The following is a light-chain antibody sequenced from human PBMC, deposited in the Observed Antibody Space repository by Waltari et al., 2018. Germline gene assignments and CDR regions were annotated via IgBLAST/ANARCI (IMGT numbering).Light chain of an antibody. CDR1: STDAGGYNY. V-gene: IGLV2-14*01. J-gene: IGLJ3*02. CDR3: CSFTSRSTWV. CDR2: DVD. Sequence: QSALAQPASVSGSPVQSITISCTATSTDAGGYNYVSWYQQHPGKAPKLLIFDVDNRPSGVSNRFSGSKSGNTASLTISGLQPEDESDYYCCSFTSRSTWVFGGGTKLTVL.